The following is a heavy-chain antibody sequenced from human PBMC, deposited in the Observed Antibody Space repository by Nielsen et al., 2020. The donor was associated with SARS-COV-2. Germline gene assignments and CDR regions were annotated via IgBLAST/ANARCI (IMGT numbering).Heavy chain of an antibody. CDR2: ISSSSTI. V-gene: IGHV3-48*04. CDR1: GFTFSSYS. CDR3: AKNLIAARRMGYYYGMDV. Sequence: GESLKISCAASGFTFSSYSMNWVRQAPGKGLEWVSYISSSSTIYYADSVKGRFTISRDNAKNSLYLQMNSLRAEDTAVYYCAKNLIAARRMGYYYGMDVWGQGTTVTVSS. D-gene: IGHD6-6*01. J-gene: IGHJ6*02.